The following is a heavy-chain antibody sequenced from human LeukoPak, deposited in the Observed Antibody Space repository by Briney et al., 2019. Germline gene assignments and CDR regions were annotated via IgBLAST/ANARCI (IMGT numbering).Heavy chain of an antibody. V-gene: IGHV4-34*01. CDR2: INHSGST. CDR1: GGSFSGYY. CDR3: ARGRYDILTGYYIDNWFDP. D-gene: IGHD3-9*01. Sequence: TSETLSLTCAVYGGSFSGYYWSWIRQPPGKGLEWIGEINHSGSTNYNPSLKSRVTISVDTSKNQFSLKLSSVTAADTAVYYCARGRYDILTGYYIDNWFDPWGQGTLVTVSS. J-gene: IGHJ5*02.